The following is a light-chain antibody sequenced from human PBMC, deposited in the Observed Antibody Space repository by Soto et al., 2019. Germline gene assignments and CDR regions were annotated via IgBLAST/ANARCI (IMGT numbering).Light chain of an antibody. V-gene: IGLV2-14*01. Sequence: QSALAQPASVSGSPGQSITISCTGTSSDVGTYNYVSWYQHHPGEAPKLIIYEVSYRPSGVSNRFSGSKSGSTASLTIYGLQAEDESAYYCSSFSSTTTYVFGTGTKVTVL. CDR3: SSFSSTTTYV. J-gene: IGLJ1*01. CDR2: EVS. CDR1: SSDVGTYNY.